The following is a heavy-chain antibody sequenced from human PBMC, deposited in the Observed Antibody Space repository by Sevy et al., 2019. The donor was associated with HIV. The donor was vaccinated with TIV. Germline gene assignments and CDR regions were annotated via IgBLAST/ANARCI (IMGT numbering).Heavy chain of an antibody. J-gene: IGHJ5*02. CDR2: INPSGGST. D-gene: IGHD3-22*01. CDR3: ARDLLTYSYDSSGYLSLWFDP. V-gene: IGHV1-46*01. Sequence: ASVKVCCKASGYTFTNYFMHWVRQAPGQGLEWMGIINPSGGSTTYAQKFQGRVTMTRDTSTITVYMELTSLRSEDTAVYYCARDLLTYSYDSSGYLSLWFDPWGQGTLVTVSS. CDR1: GYTFTNYF.